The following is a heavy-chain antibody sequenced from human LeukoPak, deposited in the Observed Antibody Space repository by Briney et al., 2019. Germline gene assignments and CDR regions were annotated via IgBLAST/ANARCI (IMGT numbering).Heavy chain of an antibody. CDR1: GFTFSNYS. CDR2: ISSSTNTI. V-gene: IGHV3-48*04. J-gene: IGHJ4*02. CDR3: ASGVILTLFDY. D-gene: IGHD3-16*02. Sequence: GGSLRLSCAASGFTFSNYSMNWVRQAPGKGLEWVSYISSSTNTIYYADSVKGRFTISRDNAKNSLSLQMNSLRAEDTAVYYCASGVILTLFDYWGLGTLVTVSS.